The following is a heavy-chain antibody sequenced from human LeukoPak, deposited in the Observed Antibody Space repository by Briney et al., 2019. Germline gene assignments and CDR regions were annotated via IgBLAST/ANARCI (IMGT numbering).Heavy chain of an antibody. Sequence: GGSLRLSCAAFGFTFSSYSMNWVRQAPGKGLEWVSSISSRSSYIYYADSVKGRFTISRDNAKNSLYLQMNSLRAEDTAVYYCATSTVAGTFDYWGQGTLVTVSS. CDR2: ISSRSSYI. V-gene: IGHV3-21*01. D-gene: IGHD6-19*01. CDR1: GFTFSSYS. CDR3: ATSTVAGTFDY. J-gene: IGHJ4*02.